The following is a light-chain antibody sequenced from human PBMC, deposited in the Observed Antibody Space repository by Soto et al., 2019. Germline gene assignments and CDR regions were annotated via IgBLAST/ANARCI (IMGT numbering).Light chain of an antibody. CDR1: QSVSSSY. J-gene: IGKJ1*01. V-gene: IGKV3-20*01. CDR2: GAS. Sequence: EIVLTQSPGTLSLSPGERATLSCRASQSVSSSYLAWYQQKPGQAPRLLIYGASSRATGIPDRFSGSESGTDLTITISSLEPEDFAVYYCQPYCSSPWTFGQGTKVEIK. CDR3: QPYCSSPWT.